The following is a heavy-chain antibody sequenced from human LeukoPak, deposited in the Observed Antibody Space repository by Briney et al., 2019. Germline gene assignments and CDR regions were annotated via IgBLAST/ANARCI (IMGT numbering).Heavy chain of an antibody. CDR2: VYSSGST. D-gene: IGHD2-2*01. J-gene: IGHJ1*01. CDR3: ARGTGCSTTSCYGTHFHH. CDR1: GGSISNYY. Sequence: PSETLSLTCTVSGGSISNYYWSWIRHPPGKGLEWIGYVYSSGSTNYNSSLKSRVTISVDTSKNQFSLNLNSVTAADTAVYYCARGTGCSTTSCYGTHFHHWGQGTLVTVSS. V-gene: IGHV4-59*01.